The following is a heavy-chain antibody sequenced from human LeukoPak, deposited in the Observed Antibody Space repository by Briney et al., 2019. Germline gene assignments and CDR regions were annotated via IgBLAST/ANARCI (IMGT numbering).Heavy chain of an antibody. D-gene: IGHD3-22*01. CDR1: GGSISTYY. CDR2: IYHSGST. CDR3: ARAYYDSSGPFDP. V-gene: IGHV4-59*12. J-gene: IGHJ5*02. Sequence: SETLSLTCTVSGGSISTYYWSWIRQPPGKGLEWIGYIYHSGSTYYNPSLKSRVTISVDRSKNQFSLKLSSVTAADTAVYYCARAYYDSSGPFDPWGQGTLVTVSS.